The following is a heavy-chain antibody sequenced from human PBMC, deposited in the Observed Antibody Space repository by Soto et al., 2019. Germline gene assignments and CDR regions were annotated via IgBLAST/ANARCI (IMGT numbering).Heavy chain of an antibody. Sequence: EASVKVSCKVSGYTLTELSMHWVRQAPGKGLEWMGGFDPEDGETIYAQKFQGRVTMTEDTSTDTAYMELSSLRSEDTAVYYCATDNWNDGDFDYWGQGTLVTVSS. J-gene: IGHJ4*02. CDR1: GYTLTELS. V-gene: IGHV1-24*01. CDR2: FDPEDGET. CDR3: ATDNWNDGDFDY. D-gene: IGHD1-20*01.